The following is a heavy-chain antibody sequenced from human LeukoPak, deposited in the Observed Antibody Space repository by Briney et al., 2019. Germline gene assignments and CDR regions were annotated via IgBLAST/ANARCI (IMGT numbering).Heavy chain of an antibody. CDR2: IWYDENKK. D-gene: IGHD3-22*01. CDR3: AKGSYYDSSGSFYFDY. J-gene: IGHJ4*02. V-gene: IGHV3-33*06. Sequence: GGSLRLSCAASGFTFSSYGMHWVRQAPGKGLEWVAVIWYDENKKYYADSVKGRFTISRDNFKSTLYLQMNSLRVEDTAVYYCAKGSYYDSSGSFYFDYWGQGTLVTVSS. CDR1: GFTFSSYG.